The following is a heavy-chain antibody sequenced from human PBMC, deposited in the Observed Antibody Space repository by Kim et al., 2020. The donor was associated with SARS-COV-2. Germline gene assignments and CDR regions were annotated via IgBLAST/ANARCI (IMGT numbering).Heavy chain of an antibody. Sequence: GGSLRLSCTASGFTFGDYAMSWVRQAPGKGLEWVGFIRSKAYGGTTEYAASVKGRFTISRDDSKSIAYLQMNSLKTEDTAVYYCTRWLLFISGYYYYMDVWGKGTTVTVSS. D-gene: IGHD3-3*01. V-gene: IGHV3-49*04. CDR3: TRWLLFISGYYYYMDV. CDR1: GFTFGDYA. J-gene: IGHJ6*03. CDR2: IRSKAYGGTT.